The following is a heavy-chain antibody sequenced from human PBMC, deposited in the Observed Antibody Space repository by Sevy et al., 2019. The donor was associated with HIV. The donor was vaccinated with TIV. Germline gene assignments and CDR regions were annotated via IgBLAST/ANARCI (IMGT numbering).Heavy chain of an antibody. V-gene: IGHV3-23*01. D-gene: IGHD1-7*01. J-gene: IGHJ3*02. CDR1: GFTFSTYA. Sequence: GGSLRLSCAASGFTFSTYAMSWVRQAPGKGLEWVSGIIGSVGSTYYADSVKGRFTIYRDNSKSTLYLQMNSLRAEDTAVYYCAKDRLSGTTYAFLIWGQGTMVTVSS. CDR2: IIGSVGST. CDR3: AKDRLSGTTYAFLI.